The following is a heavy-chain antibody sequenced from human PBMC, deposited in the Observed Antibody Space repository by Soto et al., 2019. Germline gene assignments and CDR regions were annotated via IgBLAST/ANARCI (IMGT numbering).Heavy chain of an antibody. D-gene: IGHD6-13*01. CDR2: IIPIFGTA. CDR1: GGTFSSYA. CDR3: ARRADRGIAAAGTPNWFDP. Sequence: SVKVSCKASGGTFSSYAISWVRQAPGQGLEWMGGIIPIFGTANYAQKFQGRVTITADESTSTAYMELSSLRSEDTAVYYCARRADRGIAAAGTPNWFDPWGQGTLVTVSS. V-gene: IGHV1-69*13. J-gene: IGHJ5*02.